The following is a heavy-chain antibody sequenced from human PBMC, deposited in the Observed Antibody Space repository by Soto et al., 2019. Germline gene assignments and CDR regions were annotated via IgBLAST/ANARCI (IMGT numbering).Heavy chain of an antibody. CDR3: ERLHYDNSGYTIGDFDI. Sequence: ASVXVSSKASLYVFRSYGFICVRQAPGQGLEWMGWISPYNGKTKYAQKFQARATVTTDTSTTTAYMELRSLRFDDTAVYYCERLHYDNSGYTIGDFDIWGQGTMV. CDR2: ISPYNGKT. V-gene: IGHV1-18*04. CDR1: LYVFRSYG. J-gene: IGHJ3*02. D-gene: IGHD3-22*01.